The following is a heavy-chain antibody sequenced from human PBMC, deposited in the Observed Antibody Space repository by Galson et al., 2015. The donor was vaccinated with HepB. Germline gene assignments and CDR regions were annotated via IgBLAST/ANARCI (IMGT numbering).Heavy chain of an antibody. J-gene: IGHJ4*02. Sequence: SLRLSCAASGFPFSTHGMHWVRQAPGKGLEWVAVIWFDGKNQFYADSVKGRFTISRDNSQDTVSLFMNQLRVEDTATYYCATTTPREVAGAPASEYWGQGTLVTVSS. CDR1: GFPFSTHG. V-gene: IGHV3-33*08. CDR2: IWFDGKNQ. D-gene: IGHD6-19*01. CDR3: ATTTPREVAGAPASEY.